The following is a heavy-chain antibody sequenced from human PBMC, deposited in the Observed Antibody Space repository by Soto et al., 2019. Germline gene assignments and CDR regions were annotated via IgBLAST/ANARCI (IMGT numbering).Heavy chain of an antibody. D-gene: IGHD6-19*01. Sequence: EVQLLESGGGLVQPGGSLRLSCAASGFTFSSYAMSWVRQAPGKGLEWVSAISGSGGSTYYADSVKGRFTISRDNSKNTLYLQRNSLRAEDTAVYYCAKDSPIPVAGTLAEYFQHWGQGTLVTVSS. J-gene: IGHJ1*01. CDR1: GFTFSSYA. CDR2: ISGSGGST. V-gene: IGHV3-23*01. CDR3: AKDSPIPVAGTLAEYFQH.